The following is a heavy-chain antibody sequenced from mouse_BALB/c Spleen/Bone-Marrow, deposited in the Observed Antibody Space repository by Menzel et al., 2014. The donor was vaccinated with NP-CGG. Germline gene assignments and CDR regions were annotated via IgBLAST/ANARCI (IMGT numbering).Heavy chain of an antibody. CDR3: TRGGNWDDFDY. V-gene: IGHV5-17*02. Sequence: EVQVVESGGGLVQPGGSRKLSCAAPGFTFSSFGMHWVRQAPEKGLEWVAYISSGSSTIFYADTVKGRFTVSRDNPKNTLFLQMTSLRSEDTAMYYCTRGGNWDDFDYWGQGTTLTVSS. CDR1: GFTFSSFG. J-gene: IGHJ2*01. D-gene: IGHD4-1*01. CDR2: ISSGSSTI.